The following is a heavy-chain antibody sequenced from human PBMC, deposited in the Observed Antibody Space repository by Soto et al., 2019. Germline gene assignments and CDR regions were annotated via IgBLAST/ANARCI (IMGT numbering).Heavy chain of an antibody. CDR2: ITHSATT. CDR1: GSSFSGYY. Sequence: SNTLSLTVALQGSSFSGYYWSWFGQSPGKGLEWSGEITHSATTNYSPSLNSRATISVDTSKNHFFLSLRAVSGADTALYYFATVSCSDGSCYFTTRCSCHVMDVWGQGTTVTVSS. CDR3: ATVSCSDGSCYFTTRCSCHVMDV. D-gene: IGHD2-15*01. J-gene: IGHJ6*02. V-gene: IGHV4-34*01.